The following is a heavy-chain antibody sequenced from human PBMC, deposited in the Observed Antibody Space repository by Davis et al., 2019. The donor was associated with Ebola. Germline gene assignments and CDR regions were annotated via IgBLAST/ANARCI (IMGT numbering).Heavy chain of an antibody. D-gene: IGHD2-2*01. Sequence: GESLKISCKGSGYSFTSYWIGWVRQMPGKGLEWMGIIYPGDSDTRYSPSFQGQVTISADKTISTAYLQWSSLKASDTAMYYCARQSLFSPNGSTRDAFDIWGQGTMVTVSS. CDR1: GYSFTSYW. V-gene: IGHV5-51*01. CDR3: ARQSLFSPNGSTRDAFDI. CDR2: IYPGDSDT. J-gene: IGHJ3*02.